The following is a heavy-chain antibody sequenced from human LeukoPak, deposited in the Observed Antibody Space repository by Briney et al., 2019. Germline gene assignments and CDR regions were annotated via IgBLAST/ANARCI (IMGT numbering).Heavy chain of an antibody. D-gene: IGHD3-10*01. CDR1: GGSFSGFY. Sequence: SETLSLTCAVYGGSFSGFYWSWIRQVPGKGLEWIGEINHRGRTNYNPSLKSRVTISVDTSKNQFSLKLSSVTAADTAVYYCARLRPHYYGSGPGDVWGKGTTVTVSS. CDR3: ARLRPHYYGSGPGDV. CDR2: INHRGRT. V-gene: IGHV4-34*01. J-gene: IGHJ6*04.